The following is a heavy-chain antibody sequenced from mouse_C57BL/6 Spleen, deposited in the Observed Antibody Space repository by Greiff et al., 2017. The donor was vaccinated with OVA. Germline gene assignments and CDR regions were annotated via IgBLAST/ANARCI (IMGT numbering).Heavy chain of an antibody. CDR1: GYAFSSSC. CDR2: IYTGDGDT. J-gene: IGHJ2*01. V-gene: IGHV1-82*01. D-gene: IGHD2-3*01. Sequence: QVQLKESGPELVKPGASVKISCKASGYAFSSSCMNWVKQRPEKGLKWIGQIYTGDGDTNYNWKFKGKDTLTADKSSSTDYMQLSSLPAEDSAVYFCARDDGDYWGQGTTLTVSS. CDR3: ARDDGDY.